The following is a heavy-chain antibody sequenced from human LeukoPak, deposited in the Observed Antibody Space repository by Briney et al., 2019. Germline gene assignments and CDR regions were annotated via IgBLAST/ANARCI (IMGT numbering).Heavy chain of an antibody. D-gene: IGHD2-2*01. CDR3: ATKACSSTSCYHYYYYMDV. Sequence: ASVKVSCQVSGYTLTELSMHWVRQAPGKGLEWMGGFDLEDGETIYAQKFQGRVTMTEDTSTDTAYMELSSLRSEDTAVYYCATKACSSTSCYHYYYYMDVWGKGTTVTVSS. J-gene: IGHJ6*03. CDR1: GYTLTELS. V-gene: IGHV1-24*01. CDR2: FDLEDGET.